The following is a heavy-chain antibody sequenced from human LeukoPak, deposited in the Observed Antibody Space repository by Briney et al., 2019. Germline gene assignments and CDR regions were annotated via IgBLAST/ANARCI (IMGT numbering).Heavy chain of an antibody. CDR2: IYTSGST. V-gene: IGHV4-61*02. J-gene: IGHJ6*03. Sequence: SQTLSLTCTVSGGSISSGSYYWSWIRQPAGKGLEWIGRIYTSGSTNYNPSLKSRVTISVDTSKNQFSLKLSSVTAADTAVYYCARDFTCSSTSCPLHRNYYYMDVWGKGTTVTVSS. CDR1: GGSISSGSYY. CDR3: ARDFTCSSTSCPLHRNYYYMDV. D-gene: IGHD2-2*01.